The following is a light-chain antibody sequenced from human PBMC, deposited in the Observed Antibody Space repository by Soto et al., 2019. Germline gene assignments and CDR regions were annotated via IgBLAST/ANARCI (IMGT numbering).Light chain of an antibody. CDR2: GAS. CDR1: QSVRSN. CDR3: QQYNNWPPYT. Sequence: EVVMTQSPATLSVSPAERVTLSCRASQSVRSNLAWYQQKPGQAPRLLIYGASTRATGVPARFSGSGSGTDFTLTISSLQSEDFAVYYCQQYNNWPPYTFGQGTKLEIK. V-gene: IGKV3-15*01. J-gene: IGKJ2*01.